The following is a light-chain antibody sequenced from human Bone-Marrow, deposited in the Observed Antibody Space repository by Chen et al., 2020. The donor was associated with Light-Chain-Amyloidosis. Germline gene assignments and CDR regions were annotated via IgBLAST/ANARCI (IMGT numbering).Light chain of an antibody. Sequence: SSELTQVPAVSVALGQTDRITCQGDSLRSYYASWYQQKPGQAPVLFIYGTNNRPSGIPDRFSGGSSGNTASLTITGAQAEDEADDYCNSRDSSGNHLDVVFGGGTKLTVL. CDR2: GTN. J-gene: IGLJ2*01. V-gene: IGLV3-19*01. CDR1: SLRSYY. CDR3: NSRDSSGNHLDVV.